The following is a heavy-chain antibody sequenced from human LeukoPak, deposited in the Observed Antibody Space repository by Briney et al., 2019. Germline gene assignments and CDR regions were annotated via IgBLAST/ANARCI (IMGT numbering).Heavy chain of an antibody. V-gene: IGHV3-21*01. CDR2: ISSSSSYI. Sequence: GGSLRLSCAASGFTFSSYSMNWARQAPGKGLEWVSSISSSSSYIYYADSVKGRFTISRDNAKNSLYLQMNSLRAEDTAVYYCAREDAVTTVTYFDYWGQGTLVTVSS. D-gene: IGHD4-17*01. CDR1: GFTFSSYS. CDR3: AREDAVTTVTYFDY. J-gene: IGHJ4*02.